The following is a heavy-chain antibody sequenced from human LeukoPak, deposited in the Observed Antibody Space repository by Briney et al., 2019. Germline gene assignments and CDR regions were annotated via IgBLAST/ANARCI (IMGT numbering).Heavy chain of an antibody. V-gene: IGHV1-2*02. Sequence: ASLKVSCKASGYTFTGYHMHWVRQTPGQGLEWMGWINPNTGGTNYAQKFQGRVTMTRDTSISTAYMELSRLRSDDTAVYYCATLLSALETKPWGQGTQVTVSS. CDR1: GYTFTGYH. CDR2: INPNTGGT. J-gene: IGHJ5*02. CDR3: ATLLSALETKP. D-gene: IGHD3-10*01.